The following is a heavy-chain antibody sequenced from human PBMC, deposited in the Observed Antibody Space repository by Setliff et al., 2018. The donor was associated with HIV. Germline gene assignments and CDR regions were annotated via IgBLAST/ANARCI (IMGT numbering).Heavy chain of an antibody. Sequence: VKVSCKASGGTFSNYPISWVRQAPGQGLEWMGKISPALGTADYAQKFQGRVTITADQSTRTVYMELSSLRSEDTAVYYCARDTGYYDSTVSPPYNWFDPWGQGTLVTVSS. V-gene: IGHV1-69*08. CDR1: GGTFSNYP. J-gene: IGHJ5*02. D-gene: IGHD3-22*01. CDR3: ARDTGYYDSTVSPPYNWFDP. CDR2: ISPALGTA.